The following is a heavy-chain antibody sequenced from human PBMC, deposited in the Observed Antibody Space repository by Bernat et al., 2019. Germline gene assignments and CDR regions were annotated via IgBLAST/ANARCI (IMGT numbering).Heavy chain of an antibody. CDR3: ARDGETYGSGSRPYYYYYGMDV. D-gene: IGHD3-10*01. CDR1: GFTFSSYG. J-gene: IGHJ6*02. CDR2: IWYDGSTK. V-gene: IGHV3-33*01. Sequence: QVQLVESGGGVVQPGRSLRLSCAASGFTFSSYGMHWVRQVPGKGLEWVAVIWYDGSTKYYADSVKGRFTISRDNSKNTLYLQMNSLRAEDTAVYYCARDGETYGSGSRPYYYYYGMDVWGQGTTVTVSS.